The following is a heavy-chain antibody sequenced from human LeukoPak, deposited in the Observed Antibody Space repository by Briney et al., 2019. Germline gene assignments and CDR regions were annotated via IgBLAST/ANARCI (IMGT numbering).Heavy chain of an antibody. Sequence: GASVKVSCKASGYTFTSYYMHWVRQAPGQGLEWMGIINPSGGSTSYAQKFQGRVTMTRDMSTSTVYMELSSLRSEDTAVYYCAREPAYYYGSGSYYGENDYWGQGTLVTVSS. CDR1: GYTFTSYY. V-gene: IGHV1-46*01. CDR2: INPSGGST. D-gene: IGHD3-10*01. J-gene: IGHJ4*02. CDR3: AREPAYYYGSGSYYGENDY.